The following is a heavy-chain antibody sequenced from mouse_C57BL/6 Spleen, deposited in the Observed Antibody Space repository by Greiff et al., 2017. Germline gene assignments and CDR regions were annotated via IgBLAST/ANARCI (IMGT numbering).Heavy chain of an antibody. Sequence: VQLQQSGPELVKPGASVTIPYKASGYTFTDYNMDWVKQSHGKSLEWIGDINPNNGGTIYNQKFKGKATLTVDKSSSTAYMELRSLTSEDTAVYYCARDHYGNYWYFDVWGTGTTVTVSS. D-gene: IGHD1-1*01. V-gene: IGHV1-18*01. CDR3: ARDHYGNYWYFDV. J-gene: IGHJ1*03. CDR1: GYTFTDYN. CDR2: INPNNGGT.